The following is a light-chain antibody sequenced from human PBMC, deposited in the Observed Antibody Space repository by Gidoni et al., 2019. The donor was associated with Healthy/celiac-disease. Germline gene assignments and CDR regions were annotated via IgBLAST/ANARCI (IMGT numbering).Light chain of an antibody. CDR2: YDS. V-gene: IGLV3-21*04. CDR1: NSGRKS. J-gene: IGLJ2*01. CDR3: QVWDSSSDHPGV. Sequence: SYVLTQPPSVSVAPGTTARITCGGNNSGRKSVHWYQQKPGQAPVLVIYYDSARPSGIPERFSGSNSGNTATLTISRVEAGDEADYYCQVWDSSSDHPGVFGGGTKLTVL.